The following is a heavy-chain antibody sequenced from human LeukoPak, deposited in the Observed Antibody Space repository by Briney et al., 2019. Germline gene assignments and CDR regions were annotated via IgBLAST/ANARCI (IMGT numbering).Heavy chain of an antibody. CDR2: ISSSSSYI. CDR3: AREDGYSSPFDY. J-gene: IGHJ4*02. V-gene: IGHV3-21*01. CDR1: GFTFSSYS. D-gene: IGHD5-18*01. Sequence: GGSLRLSCAASGFTFSSYSMNWVRQAPGKGLEWVSSISSSSSYIYYADSVKGRFTISRGNAKNSLYLQMNSLRAEDTAVYYCAREDGYSSPFDYWGQGTLVTVSS.